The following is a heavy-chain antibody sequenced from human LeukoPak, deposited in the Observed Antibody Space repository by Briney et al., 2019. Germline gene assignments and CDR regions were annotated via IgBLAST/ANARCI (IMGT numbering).Heavy chain of an antibody. Sequence: GGSLRLSCAASGLILSRYWMYWVRQAPGKGLIFVSRISGDGSSISYADSVKGRFTISRDNAKNTLYLQMNNLRAEDTAVYYCVRDGPQSSGPRGDYWGQGILVTVSS. V-gene: IGHV3-74*01. J-gene: IGHJ4*02. CDR1: GLILSRYW. CDR3: VRDGPQSSGPRGDY. CDR2: ISGDGSSI. D-gene: IGHD3-22*01.